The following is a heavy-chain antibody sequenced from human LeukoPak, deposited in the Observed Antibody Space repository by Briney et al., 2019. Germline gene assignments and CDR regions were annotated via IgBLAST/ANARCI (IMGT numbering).Heavy chain of an antibody. D-gene: IGHD2-8*02. CDR2: IFPSGGET. CDR3: ATYRQVLLPFES. V-gene: IGHV3-23*01. J-gene: IGHJ4*02. CDR1: GFTFGTFA. Sequence: GGSLRLSCTASGFTFGTFAMIWVRQAPGKGLVWVSSIFPSGGETHYADSVRGRFTISRDNSKSTLSLQMNSLRAEDTAIYYCATYRQVLLPFESWGQGTLVTVSS.